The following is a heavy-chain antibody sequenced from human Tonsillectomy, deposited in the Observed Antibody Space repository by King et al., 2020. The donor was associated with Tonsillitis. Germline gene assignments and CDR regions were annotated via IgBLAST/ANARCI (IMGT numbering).Heavy chain of an antibody. V-gene: IGHV3-30*02. J-gene: IGHJ4*02. CDR1: GFAFSNFG. Sequence: VQLLESGGGVVQPGGSLRLSCAASGFAFSNFGMHWVRQAPGKGLEWVAFIRYDGSNKYYVDSVRGRFTISRDNSKNTLYMQMNSLRAEDTAVYYCATPGIPVAGLDYWGQGTLVTVSS. D-gene: IGHD6-19*01. CDR2: IRYDGSNK. CDR3: ATPGIPVAGLDY.